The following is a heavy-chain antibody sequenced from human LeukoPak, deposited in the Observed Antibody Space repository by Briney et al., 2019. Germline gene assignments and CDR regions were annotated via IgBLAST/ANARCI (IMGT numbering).Heavy chain of an antibody. Sequence: ASVKVSCKASGYTFTGYYMHWVRQAPGQGLEWMGRINPNSGGTNYAQKFQGRVTMTRDTSISTAYMELSRLRPDDTAVYYCARSTRSVGWFDPWGQGTLVTVSS. CDR2: INPNSGGT. J-gene: IGHJ5*02. D-gene: IGHD1-1*01. CDR3: ARSTRSVGWFDP. CDR1: GYTFTGYY. V-gene: IGHV1-2*06.